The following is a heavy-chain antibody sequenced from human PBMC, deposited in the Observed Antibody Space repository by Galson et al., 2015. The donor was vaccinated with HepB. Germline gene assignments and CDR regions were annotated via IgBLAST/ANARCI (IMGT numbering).Heavy chain of an antibody. Sequence: LRLSCAASGFTFDDYAMHWVRQAPGKGLEWVSGISWNSGSIGYADSVKGRFTISRDNAKNSLYLQMNSLRAEDTAVYYCARELLQIDYWGQGTLVTVSS. J-gene: IGHJ4*02. CDR1: GFTFDDYA. CDR3: ARELLQIDY. CDR2: ISWNSGSI. V-gene: IGHV3-9*01. D-gene: IGHD3-22*01.